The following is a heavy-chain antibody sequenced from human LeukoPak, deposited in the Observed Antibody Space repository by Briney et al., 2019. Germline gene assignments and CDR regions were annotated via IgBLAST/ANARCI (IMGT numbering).Heavy chain of an antibody. CDR2: IYYSGST. CDR1: GGSISSYY. D-gene: IGHD3-3*01. J-gene: IGHJ4*02. Sequence: PSETLSLTCTVSGGSISSYYWSWIRQPPGKGLEWIGCIYYSGSTNYNPSLKSRVTISVDTSKNQFSLKLSSATAADTAVYYCARHPPTYYDFWSGYFYFDYWGQGTLVTVSS. CDR3: ARHPPTYYDFWSGYFYFDY. V-gene: IGHV4-59*01.